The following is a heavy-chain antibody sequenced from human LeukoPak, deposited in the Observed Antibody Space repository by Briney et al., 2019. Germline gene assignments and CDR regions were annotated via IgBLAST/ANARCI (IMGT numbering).Heavy chain of an antibody. D-gene: IGHD3-10*01. CDR3: ARDFIWFGERDAFDI. CDR2: IYYSGST. J-gene: IGHJ3*02. Sequence: SETLSLTCTVSGGSISSSSYYWGWIRQPPGTGLEWIGSIYYSGSTYYNPSLKSRVTISVDTSKNQFSLKLSSVTAADTAVYYCARDFIWFGERDAFDIWGQGTMVTVSS. V-gene: IGHV4-39*07. CDR1: GGSISSSSYY.